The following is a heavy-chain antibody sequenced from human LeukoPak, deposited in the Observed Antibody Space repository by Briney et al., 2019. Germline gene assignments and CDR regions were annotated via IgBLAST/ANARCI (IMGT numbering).Heavy chain of an antibody. CDR3: ARPSSSCSSTSCPLDY. D-gene: IGHD2-2*01. CDR1: GYTFTSYY. V-gene: IGHV1-46*01. Sequence: GASVKVSCKASGYTFTSYYMHWVRQAPGQGLEWMGIINPSGGSTSYAQKFQGRVTMTRDTSTSTVYMELSSLRSEDTAVYYCARPSSSCSSTSCPLDYWGQGTLVTVSS. J-gene: IGHJ4*02. CDR2: INPSGGST.